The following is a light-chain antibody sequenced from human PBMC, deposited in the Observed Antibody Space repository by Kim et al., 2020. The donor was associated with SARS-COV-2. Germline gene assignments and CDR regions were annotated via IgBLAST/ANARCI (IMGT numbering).Light chain of an antibody. J-gene: IGLJ2*01. CDR1: SSDVGSYNL. CDR2: EVS. CDR3: CSYAGSSTLV. Sequence: GQSIPLSCTGTSSDVGSYNLVSWYQQHPVKAPKLRIYEVSKRPSGVSSRFSGSKSGNTASLTISGLQAEDEADYYCCSYAGSSTLVFGGGTQLTVL. V-gene: IGLV2-23*02.